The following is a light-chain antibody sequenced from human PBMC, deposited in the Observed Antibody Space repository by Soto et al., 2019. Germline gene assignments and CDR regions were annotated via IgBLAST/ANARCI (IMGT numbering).Light chain of an antibody. CDR1: EDINNF. J-gene: IGKJ5*01. CDR3: QQYDNLPPFT. Sequence: DIHMTQSPSSLTASVGDRVTITCHASEDINNFLNWYQQKPGKAPKLLIYDASNLETGVPSRFSGSGSGTDFTFTISSLQPEDIATYYCQQYDNLPPFTFVQGTRLEIK. CDR2: DAS. V-gene: IGKV1-33*01.